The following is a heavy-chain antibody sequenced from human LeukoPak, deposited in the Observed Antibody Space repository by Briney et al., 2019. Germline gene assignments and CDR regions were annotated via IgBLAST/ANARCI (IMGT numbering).Heavy chain of an antibody. CDR2: IVVGSGNT. CDR1: GFTFTNSA. CDR3: AASRDFWSGYSSDAFDI. D-gene: IGHD3-3*01. V-gene: IGHV1-58*02. Sequence: SVMVSCKASGFTFTNSAMQWVRQARGQRLEWIGWIVVGSGNTNYAQKFHERVTITRDMSTSTAYMELSSLRSEDTAVYYCAASRDFWSGYSSDAFDIWGQGTMVTVSS. J-gene: IGHJ3*02.